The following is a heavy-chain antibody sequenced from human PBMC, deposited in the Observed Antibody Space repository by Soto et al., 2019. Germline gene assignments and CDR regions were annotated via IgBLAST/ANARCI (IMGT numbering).Heavy chain of an antibody. CDR1: GGSISTYY. J-gene: IGHJ4*02. D-gene: IGHD3-9*01. V-gene: IGHV4-59*08. CDR2: IYYRGNT. CDR3: ARHPGYYDVLTGYSTYYFDY. Sequence: QVQLQESGPGLVKPSETLSLTCTVSGGSISTYYWSWIRQPPGKGLEWIGYIYYRGNTNYNPSFKCRVTISLYTSKNQFSLRLSSVTAADTAIYYCARHPGYYDVLTGYSTYYFDYWGQGALVTVSS.